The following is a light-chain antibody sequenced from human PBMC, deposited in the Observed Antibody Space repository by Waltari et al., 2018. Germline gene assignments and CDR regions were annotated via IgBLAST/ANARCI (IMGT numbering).Light chain of an antibody. J-gene: IGLJ3*02. V-gene: IGLV2-14*01. CDR1: SGHIGNYKF. Sequence: QSALTQPASVSGSPGQSITISCTGTSGHIGNYKFVSWYQPEPGRAPKLIVYDVSQRPSGVSNRFSGSKSGNTASLTISGLQAEDEADYYCSSYTTASSWVFGGGTKLTVL. CDR2: DVS. CDR3: SSYTTASSWV.